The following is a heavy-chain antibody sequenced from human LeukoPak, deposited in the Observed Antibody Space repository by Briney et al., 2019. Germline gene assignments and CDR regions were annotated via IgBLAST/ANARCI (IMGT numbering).Heavy chain of an antibody. J-gene: IGHJ6*02. CDR2: IYYSGST. V-gene: IGHV4-31*03. CDR3: ARDRAVAGSYGMDV. D-gene: IGHD6-19*01. CDR1: GGSISSGGYY. Sequence: SETLSLTCTVSGGSISSGGYYWSWIRQHSGKGLEWIGYIYYSGSTYYNPSLKSRVTISVDTSKNQFSLKLSSVTAADTAVYYCARDRAVAGSYGMDVWGQGTTVTVSS.